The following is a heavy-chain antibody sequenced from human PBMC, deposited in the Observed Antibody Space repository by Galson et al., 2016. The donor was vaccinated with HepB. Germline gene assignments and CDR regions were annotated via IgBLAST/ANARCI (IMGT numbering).Heavy chain of an antibody. CDR2: SYADGRT. CDR1: GFIVSNDY. CDR3: GRDRAVRSIDQ. Sequence: SLRLSCAASGFIVSNDYMNWVRQAPGEGLEWLSVSYADGRTYYAESVRGRFTIFRDNSRNTLYLQMDSLRADDTAVYYCGRDRAVRSIDQWGQGALVTVSS. V-gene: IGHV3-53*01. D-gene: IGHD6-19*01. J-gene: IGHJ4*02.